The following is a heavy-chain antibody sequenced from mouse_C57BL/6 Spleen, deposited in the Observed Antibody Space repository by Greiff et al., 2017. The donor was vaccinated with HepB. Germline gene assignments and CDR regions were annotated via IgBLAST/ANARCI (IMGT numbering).Heavy chain of an antibody. D-gene: IGHD1-1*01. CDR1: GYTFTSYW. Sequence: VQLQQPGAELVRPGSSVKLSCKASGYTFTSYWMDWVKQRPGQGLEWIGNIYPSDSETHYNQKFKDKATLTVDKSSSTAYMQLSSLTSEDSAVYYGARSPITTDAMDYWGQGTSVTVSS. J-gene: IGHJ4*01. CDR3: ARSPITTDAMDY. V-gene: IGHV1-61*01. CDR2: IYPSDSET.